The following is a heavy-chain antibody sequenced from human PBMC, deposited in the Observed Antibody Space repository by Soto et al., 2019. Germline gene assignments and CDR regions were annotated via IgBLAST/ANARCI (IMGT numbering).Heavy chain of an antibody. D-gene: IGHD2-2*01. CDR2: ISGSGGST. CDR1: GFTFSSYA. CDR3: AKDNGIVVAIYGMDV. V-gene: IGHV3-23*01. Sequence: PGGSLRLSCAASGFTFSSYAMSWVRHAPGKGLEWVSAISGSGGSTYYADSVKGRFTISRDNSKNTLYLQMNSLRAEDTAVYYCAKDNGIVVAIYGMDVWGQGTTVTVSS. J-gene: IGHJ6*02.